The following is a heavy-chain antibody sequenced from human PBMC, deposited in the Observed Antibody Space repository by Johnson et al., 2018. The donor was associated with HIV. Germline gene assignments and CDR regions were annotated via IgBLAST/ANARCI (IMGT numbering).Heavy chain of an antibody. D-gene: IGHD3-22*01. V-gene: IGHV3-30*03. J-gene: IGHJ3*02. CDR3: ARPLSSGLGFDAFDI. CDR2: ISYDGSNK. Sequence: QMQLVESGGGVVRPGGSLRLSCAASGFTFDDYGMSWVRQAPGKGLEWVAVISYDGSNKYYADSVKGRFTISRDNSKNTLYLQMNSLRAEDTAVYYCARPLSSGLGFDAFDIWGQGTVVTVSS. CDR1: GFTFDDYG.